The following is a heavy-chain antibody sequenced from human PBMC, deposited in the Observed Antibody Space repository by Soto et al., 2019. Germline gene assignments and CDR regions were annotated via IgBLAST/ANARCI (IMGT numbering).Heavy chain of an antibody. CDR1: GFTFSSYA. Sequence: GGSLRVSCAASGFTFSSYAMSWVRQAPGKGLEWVSAISGSGGSTYYADSVKGRFTISRDNSKNTLYLQMNSLRAEDTAVYYCAKGRYCSGGSCYWYAFDIWGQGTMVTVSS. V-gene: IGHV3-23*01. CDR3: AKGRYCSGGSCYWYAFDI. D-gene: IGHD2-15*01. J-gene: IGHJ3*02. CDR2: ISGSGGST.